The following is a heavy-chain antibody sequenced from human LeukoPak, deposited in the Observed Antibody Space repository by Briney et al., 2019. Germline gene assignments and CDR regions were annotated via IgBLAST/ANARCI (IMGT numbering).Heavy chain of an antibody. V-gene: IGHV4-38-2*02. J-gene: IGHJ5*02. CDR3: ARDFTRIRGQGWFDP. D-gene: IGHD3-10*01. CDR2: VYYSGST. CDR1: GDSVSSGVF. Sequence: PETLSLTCTVSGDSVSSGVFWGWIRQPPGKGLEWIGSVYYSGSTYYNPSLESRVTISIDPSKNQFSLKVGSVTAADTAMYYCARDFTRIRGQGWFDPWGQGTLVTVSS.